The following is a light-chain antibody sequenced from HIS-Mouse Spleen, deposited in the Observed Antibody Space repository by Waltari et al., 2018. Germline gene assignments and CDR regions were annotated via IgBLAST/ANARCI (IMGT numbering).Light chain of an antibody. CDR1: QGISSY. CDR2: AAS. V-gene: IGKV1-9*01. CDR3: QQLNSYPPT. J-gene: IGKJ1*01. Sequence: DIQLTQSPSFLSASVGDRVTITCRASQGISSYLAWYQQKPGKAPKLLIYAASTWQSGVPSRFSGSGSGKEFALTISSLQPEDFATYYCQQLNSYPPTFGQGTKVEIK.